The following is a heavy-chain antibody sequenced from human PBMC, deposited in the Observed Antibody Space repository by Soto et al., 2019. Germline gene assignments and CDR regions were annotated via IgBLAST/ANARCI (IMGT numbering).Heavy chain of an antibody. Sequence: PSETLSLTCSVSGGSISGSGYYWAWIRQPPGEGLEWIGTMYYSGTTNSGTTNYNPSLKSRVTISVDTSKNLFSLNLNSVTAVGTAVYFCAAPNFYYYFAMGVWGQGTTVTAP. CDR1: GGSISGSGYY. V-gene: IGHV4-39*02. J-gene: IGHJ6*02. CDR2: MYYSGTTNSGTT. CDR3: AAPNFYYYFAMGV.